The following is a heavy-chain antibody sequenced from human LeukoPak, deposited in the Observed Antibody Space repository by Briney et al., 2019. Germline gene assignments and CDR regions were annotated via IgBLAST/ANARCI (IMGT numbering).Heavy chain of an antibody. CDR1: GGSISSSSYY. CDR3: ARGPRSSPSSSWYVLDY. CDR2: IYYSGST. Sequence: NPSETLSLTCTVSGGSISSSSYYWGWIRQPPGKGLEWIGSIYYSGSTYYNPSLKSRVTISIDTSKTQFSLKLSSVTAADTAVYYCARGPRSSPSSSWYVLDYWGQGTLVTVSS. V-gene: IGHV4-39*07. J-gene: IGHJ4*02. D-gene: IGHD6-13*01.